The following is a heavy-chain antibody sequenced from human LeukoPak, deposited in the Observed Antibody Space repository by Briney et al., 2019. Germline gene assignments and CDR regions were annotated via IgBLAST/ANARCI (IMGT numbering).Heavy chain of an antibody. CDR1: GYSFTSYW. J-gene: IGHJ4*02. V-gene: IGHV5-51*01. CDR2: IYTGDSDA. D-gene: IGHD1-26*01. CDR3: ARRRDLYSGGYYPFDY. Sequence: PGESLKISCKGSGYSFTSYWIGWVRQMPGKGLEWMGVIYTGDSDARYSPSFQGQVTISADKSISTAYLQWSSLKASDTAMYYCARRRDLYSGGYYPFDYWGQGTLVTVSS.